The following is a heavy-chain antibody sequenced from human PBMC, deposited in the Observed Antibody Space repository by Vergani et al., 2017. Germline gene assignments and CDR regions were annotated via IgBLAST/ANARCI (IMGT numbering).Heavy chain of an antibody. J-gene: IGHJ3*02. CDR1: GFTFSSYA. CDR2: ISSSSSYI. D-gene: IGHD6-6*01. V-gene: IGHV3-21*04. Sequence: EVQLVESGGGLVQPGRSLRLSCAASGFTFSSYAMSWVRQAPGKGLEWVSAISSSSSYIYYADSVKGRFTISRDNAKNSLYLQMNSLRSEDTAVYYCAKTARRADAFDIWGQGTMVTVSS. CDR3: AKTARRADAFDI.